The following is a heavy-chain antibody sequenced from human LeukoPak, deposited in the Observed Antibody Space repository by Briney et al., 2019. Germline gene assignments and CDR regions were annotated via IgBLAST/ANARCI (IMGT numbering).Heavy chain of an antibody. V-gene: IGHV2-5*02. Sequence: SGPTLVKPTQTLTLTCTFSGFSLSTSGVGVGWIRQPPGKALEWLALIYWDDDKRYSPSLKSRLTITKDTSKNQVVLTMTNMDPVDTATYYCAHRGSCGWYQAFDIWGQGTMVTVSS. CDR2: IYWDDDK. J-gene: IGHJ3*02. CDR1: GFSLSTSGVG. D-gene: IGHD6-19*01. CDR3: AHRGSCGWYQAFDI.